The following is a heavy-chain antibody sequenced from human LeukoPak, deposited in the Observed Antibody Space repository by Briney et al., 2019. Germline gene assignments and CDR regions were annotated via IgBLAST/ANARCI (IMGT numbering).Heavy chain of an antibody. CDR3: ARELRFSRGAFDI. J-gene: IGHJ3*02. CDR2: IYYSGST. CDR1: GGSISSYY. Sequence: SETLSLTCTVSGGSISSYYWSWIRQPPGKGLEWIGYIYYSGSTNYNPSLKSRVTISVDTSKNQFSLKLSSVTAADTAVYYCARELRFSRGAFDIWGQGTMVTVSS. D-gene: IGHD3-10*01. V-gene: IGHV4-59*12.